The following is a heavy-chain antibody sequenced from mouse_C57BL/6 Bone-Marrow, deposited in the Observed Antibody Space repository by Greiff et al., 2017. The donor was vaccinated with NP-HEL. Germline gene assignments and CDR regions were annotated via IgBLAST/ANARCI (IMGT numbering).Heavy chain of an antibody. Sequence: QVQLQQSGAELVRPGTSVKMSCKASGYTFTNYWIGWAKQRPGHGLEWIGDIYPGGGYTNYNEKFKGKATLTAAKSSSTAYMQFSSLTSEDAASYYCAAGRKYIDYWGQGTTLTVSS. CDR3: AAGRKYIDY. CDR1: GYTFTNYW. D-gene: IGHD3-2*02. J-gene: IGHJ2*01. V-gene: IGHV1-63*01. CDR2: IYPGGGYT.